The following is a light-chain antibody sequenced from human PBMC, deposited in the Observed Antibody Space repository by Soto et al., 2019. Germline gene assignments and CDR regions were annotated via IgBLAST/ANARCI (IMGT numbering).Light chain of an antibody. Sequence: QSVLTQPPSVSGAPGQRVTISCTESSSNIGAGYDVHWYQQLPGTAPKLLIYGNSNRPSGVPDRFSGPKSGTSASLAITGLQAEDGADYYCQSYDSSLSAWVFGGGTKLTVL. CDR1: SSNIGAGYD. V-gene: IGLV1-40*01. J-gene: IGLJ3*02. CDR3: QSYDSSLSAWV. CDR2: GNS.